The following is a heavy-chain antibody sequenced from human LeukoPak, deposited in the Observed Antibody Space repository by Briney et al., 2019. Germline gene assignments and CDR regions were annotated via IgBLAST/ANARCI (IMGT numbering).Heavy chain of an antibody. D-gene: IGHD6-19*01. CDR3: ARHGQSSGWYNYYYYYMDV. CDR1: GGSISSYY. CDR2: IYTSGST. Sequence: PSETLSLTCTVSGGSISSYYWSWIRQPPGKGLEWIGYIYTSGSTNYNPSLTSRVTISVDTSKNQFSLKLSSVTAADTAVYYCARHGQSSGWYNYYYYYMDVWGKGTTVTVFS. V-gene: IGHV4-4*09. J-gene: IGHJ6*03.